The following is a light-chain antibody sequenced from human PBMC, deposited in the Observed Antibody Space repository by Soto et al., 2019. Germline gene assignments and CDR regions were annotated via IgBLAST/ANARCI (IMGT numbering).Light chain of an antibody. V-gene: IGLV2-14*01. CDR1: SSDVGGYNY. CDR3: SSYTSSSPYV. Sequence: QSGLTQPASVCGTTGQSITISCTGTSSDVGGYNYVSWYQQHPGKAPKLMIYEVRNRPSGVSHRFSGSKSANTASLTISGLQAEDEADYYCSSYTSSSPYVFGTGTKVTVL. J-gene: IGLJ1*01. CDR2: EVR.